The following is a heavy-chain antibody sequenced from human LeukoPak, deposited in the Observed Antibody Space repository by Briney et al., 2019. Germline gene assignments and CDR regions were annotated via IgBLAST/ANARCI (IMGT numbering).Heavy chain of an antibody. D-gene: IGHD3-22*01. Sequence: GGSLRLTCAGSGFIFSNYGTHWVRQAPGKGLEWVAFIWFDGSNTYYADSVKGRFTISRDNSKNTVFLEMNSLKTEDTAIYYCAKKAVRDSRGYNWIDSWGQGTRVTVSS. CDR1: GFIFSNYG. CDR3: AKKAVRDSRGYNWIDS. CDR2: IWFDGSNT. J-gene: IGHJ5*01. V-gene: IGHV3-30*02.